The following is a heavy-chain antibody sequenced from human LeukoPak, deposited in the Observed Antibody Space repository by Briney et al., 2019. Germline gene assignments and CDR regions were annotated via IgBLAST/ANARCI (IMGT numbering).Heavy chain of an antibody. Sequence: ASVKVSCKASGYTFTSYGISWVRQAPGQGLEWMGWISAYNGNTNYGQKLQGRVTMTTDTSTSTAYMELRSLRSDDTAVYYCARSYDILTGPGDSQHWGQGTLVTVSS. V-gene: IGHV1-18*04. J-gene: IGHJ1*01. CDR3: ARSYDILTGPGDSQH. CDR1: GYTFTSYG. CDR2: ISAYNGNT. D-gene: IGHD3-9*01.